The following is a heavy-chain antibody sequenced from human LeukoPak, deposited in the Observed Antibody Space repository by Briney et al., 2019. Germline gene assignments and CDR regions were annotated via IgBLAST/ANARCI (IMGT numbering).Heavy chain of an antibody. CDR3: AREGSSGYYY. Sequence: SETLSLTCTVFGYSISSGYYWGWIRQPPGKGLEWIGYIYYSGSTYYNPSLKSRVTISVDASKNQFSLKLSSVTAADTAVYYCAREGSSGYYYWGQGTLVTVSS. D-gene: IGHD3-22*01. CDR2: IYYSGST. V-gene: IGHV4-38-2*02. J-gene: IGHJ4*02. CDR1: GYSISSGYY.